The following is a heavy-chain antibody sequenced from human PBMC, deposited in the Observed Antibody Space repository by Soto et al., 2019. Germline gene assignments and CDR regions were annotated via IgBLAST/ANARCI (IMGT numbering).Heavy chain of an antibody. CDR2: FDPSDSYT. Sequence: YLTISSMGSAYSFTSYWISWVRQMPGKGLEWMGRFDPSDSYTNYSPSFQGHVTISAAKSISTAYLQWSSLKASDTATYYCTRRDIVLMGGMAVWGQRTTVTV. D-gene: IGHD2-8*01. J-gene: IGHJ6*02. V-gene: IGHV5-10-1*01. CDR3: TRRDIVLMGGMAV. CDR1: AYSFTSYW.